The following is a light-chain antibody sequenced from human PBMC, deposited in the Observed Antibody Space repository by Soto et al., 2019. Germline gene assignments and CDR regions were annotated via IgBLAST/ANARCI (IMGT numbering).Light chain of an antibody. J-gene: IGLJ1*01. CDR3: RSYAGSNNYV. Sequence: QSALTQPPSASGSPGQSVTISCTGTSSDVGGYNYVSWYQQHPGKAPKLMIYEVSKRPSGVPDRFSGSKSGNTASLTVSGLQAEDEADYYCRSYAGSNNYVFGTRTKLTVL. CDR2: EVS. CDR1: SSDVGGYNY. V-gene: IGLV2-8*01.